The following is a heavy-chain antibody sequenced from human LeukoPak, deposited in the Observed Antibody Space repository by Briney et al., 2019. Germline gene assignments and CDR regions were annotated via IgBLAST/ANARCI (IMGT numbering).Heavy chain of an antibody. CDR2: ISSSSSYI. CDR1: GFTFSSYS. CDR3: ARYPYSGSYYAEFDY. V-gene: IGHV3-21*01. Sequence: GGSLRLSCAASGFTFSSYSMNWVRQAPGKGLEWVSSISSSSSYIYYADSVKGRFTISRDNAKNSLYLQMNSLRAEDTAVYYCARYPYSGSYYAEFDYWGQGTLVTVSS. J-gene: IGHJ4*02. D-gene: IGHD1-26*01.